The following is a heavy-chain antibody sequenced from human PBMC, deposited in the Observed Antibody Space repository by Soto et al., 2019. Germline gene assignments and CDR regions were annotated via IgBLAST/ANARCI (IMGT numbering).Heavy chain of an antibody. CDR1: GGSFSSSNYY. V-gene: IGHV4-39*01. CDR3: ARRGGGDSLFDS. D-gene: IGHD4-17*01. J-gene: IGHJ4*02. CDR2: IFYGGGSGVA. Sequence: QLHLQESGPGLVEPSETLSLTCTVSGGSFSSSNYYWGWIRQPPVKGLEWIGNIFYGGGSGVAYYRASLKSRVTTSVDTAKHQFSRNMRSLTAADTAVYFCARRGGGDSLFDSWGQGKLVTVSS.